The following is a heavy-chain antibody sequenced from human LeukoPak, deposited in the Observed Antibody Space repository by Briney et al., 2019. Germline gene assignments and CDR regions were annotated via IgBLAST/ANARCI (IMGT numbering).Heavy chain of an antibody. CDR3: AKYQTGTWTSYDSSDI. CDR2: ISGDSASK. J-gene: IGHJ3*02. Sequence: GGSLRLSCAASGFTFSSPGMNWVRQAPGKGLEWVSSISGDSASKFYADSVRGRFTISRDNAENSLYLQMNSLRAEDTAVYYCAKYQTGTWTSYDSSDIWGQGTLVTVSS. V-gene: IGHV3-21*01. D-gene: IGHD1-7*01. CDR1: GFTFSSPG.